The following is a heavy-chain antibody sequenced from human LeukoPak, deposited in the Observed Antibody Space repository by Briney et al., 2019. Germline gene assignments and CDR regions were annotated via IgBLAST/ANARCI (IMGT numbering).Heavy chain of an antibody. V-gene: IGHV3-23*01. D-gene: IGHD3-3*01. Sequence: PGGSLRLSCAVSGFTFSSYAMSWVRQAPGKGLEWVSAISGSGGSTYYADSVKGRFTISRDNSKNTLYLQMNSLRAEDTAVYYCAKDAYDFWSGYYGDFDYWGQGTLVTVSS. CDR1: GFTFSSYA. J-gene: IGHJ4*02. CDR2: ISGSGGST. CDR3: AKDAYDFWSGYYGDFDY.